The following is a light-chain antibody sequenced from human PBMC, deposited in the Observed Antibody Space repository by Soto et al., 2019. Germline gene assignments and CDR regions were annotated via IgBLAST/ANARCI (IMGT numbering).Light chain of an antibody. V-gene: IGKV3-11*01. CDR3: QQRSNWGPLT. J-gene: IGKJ4*01. Sequence: EIVLTQSPATLSLSPGERATLSCRASQSVSSYLAWYQQKPGKAPRLLIYDASNRATGIPARFSGSGSGTDFTLTISSLEPEDFAVYYCQQRSNWGPLTFGGGTKVEIK. CDR2: DAS. CDR1: QSVSSY.